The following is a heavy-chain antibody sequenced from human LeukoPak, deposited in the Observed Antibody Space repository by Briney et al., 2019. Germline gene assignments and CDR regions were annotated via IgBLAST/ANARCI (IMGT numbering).Heavy chain of an antibody. Sequence: WASVKVSCKASGYTFTSYGISWVRQAPGQGLEWMGWISAYNGNTNYAQKLQGRVTMTIDTSTSTAYMELRSLRSDDTAVYYCARVSWWELLFYYFDYWGQGTLVTVSS. J-gene: IGHJ4*02. CDR2: ISAYNGNT. V-gene: IGHV1-18*01. CDR3: ARVSWWELLFYYFDY. D-gene: IGHD1-26*01. CDR1: GYTFTSYG.